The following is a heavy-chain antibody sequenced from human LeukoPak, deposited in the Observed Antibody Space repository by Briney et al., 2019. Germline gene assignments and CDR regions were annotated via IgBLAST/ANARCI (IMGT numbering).Heavy chain of an antibody. D-gene: IGHD3-10*01. CDR2: IYPGDSDT. Sequence: GESLKISCKGSTYSCSDYWIGWVRQMPGKGLEWVAIIYPGDSDTRYSPSFQGQVTISAEKSISTVYLQWSSLQASDTAMYYCTRLIGSGWYFDYWGQGTLVTVSS. J-gene: IGHJ4*02. V-gene: IGHV5-51*01. CDR1: TYSCSDYW. CDR3: TRLIGSGWYFDY.